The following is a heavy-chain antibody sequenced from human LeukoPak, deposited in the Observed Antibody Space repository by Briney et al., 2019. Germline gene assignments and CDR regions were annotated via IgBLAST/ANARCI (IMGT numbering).Heavy chain of an antibody. Sequence: SETLSLTCTVSGGSISSYYWSWIRQPPGKGLEWIGYIYYSGSTNYNPSLKSRVTISVDTSKNQFSLKLSSVTAADTAAYYCARVVTYYYYMDVWGKGTTVTISS. CDR1: GGSISSYY. D-gene: IGHD4-11*01. J-gene: IGHJ6*03. CDR2: IYYSGST. V-gene: IGHV4-59*01. CDR3: ARVVTYYYYMDV.